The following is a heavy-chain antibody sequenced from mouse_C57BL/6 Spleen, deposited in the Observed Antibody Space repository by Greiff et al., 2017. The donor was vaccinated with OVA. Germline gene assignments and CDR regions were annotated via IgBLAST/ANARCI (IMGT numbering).Heavy chain of an antibody. CDR3: ARSGILLAFAY. CDR1: GFTFSDYG. CDR2: ISSGSSTI. Sequence: EVQLVESGGGLVKPGGSLKLSCAASGFTFSDYGMHWVRQAPEKGLEWVAYISSGSSTIYYADTVKGRFTISRDNAKNTLFLQMTSLRSEDTAMYYCARSGILLAFAYWGQGTLVTVSA. D-gene: IGHD3-1*01. V-gene: IGHV5-17*01. J-gene: IGHJ3*01.